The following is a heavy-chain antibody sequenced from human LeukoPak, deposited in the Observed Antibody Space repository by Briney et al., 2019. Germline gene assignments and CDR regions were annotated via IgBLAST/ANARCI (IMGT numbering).Heavy chain of an antibody. J-gene: IGHJ5*02. CDR1: GYTFTGYY. CDR3: ARDYDSSGYFFDP. Sequence: ASVKVSCKASGYTFTGYYMRWVRQAPGQGLEWMGWINPNSGGTNYAQKFQGRVTMTRDTSISTAYMELSRLRSDDTAVYYCARDYDSSGYFFDPWGQGTLVTVSS. CDR2: INPNSGGT. V-gene: IGHV1-2*02. D-gene: IGHD3-22*01.